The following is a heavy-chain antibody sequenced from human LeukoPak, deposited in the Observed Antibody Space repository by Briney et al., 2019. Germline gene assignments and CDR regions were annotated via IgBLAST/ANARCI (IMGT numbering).Heavy chain of an antibody. CDR2: IYTSGST. CDR3: GRYKSTLGPFDF. J-gene: IGHJ4*02. V-gene: IGHV4-61*02. CDR1: GGSISSGSYY. D-gene: IGHD2/OR15-2a*01. Sequence: PSETLSLTCTVSGGSISSGSYYWTWIRQPAGKGLEWIGRIYTSGSTNYNPSLKSRVTISVDTSKNQFSVRLRSVTAADTAIYYCGRYKSTLGPFDFWGQGTLVTVSS.